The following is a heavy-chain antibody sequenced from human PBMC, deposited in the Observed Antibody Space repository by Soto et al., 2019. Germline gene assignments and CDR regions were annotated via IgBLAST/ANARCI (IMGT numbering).Heavy chain of an antibody. CDR2: IIPIFGTA. V-gene: IGHV1-69*06. D-gene: IGHD6-13*01. CDR3: ARDHSSSWYVDY. J-gene: IGHJ4*02. CDR1: GGTFSSYA. Sequence: ASVKVSCKASGGTFSSYAISWVRQAPGQGLEWMGGIIPIFGTANYAQKFQGRVTITADKSTSTAYMELSSLRSEDTAVYYCARDHSSSWYVDYWGQGTLVTVSS.